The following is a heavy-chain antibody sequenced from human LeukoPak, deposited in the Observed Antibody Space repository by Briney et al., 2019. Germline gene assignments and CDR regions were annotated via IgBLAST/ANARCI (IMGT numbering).Heavy chain of an antibody. Sequence: PSETLSLTCTVSGGSISHYYWSWIRQPPGKGPEWIGYIYYTGTTNYNPSLKSRVTISVDTSKNQFSLKLSSVTAADTAVYYCARGRYDSSGYYPRTFDYWGQGTLVTVSS. V-gene: IGHV4-59*12. CDR1: GGSISHYY. CDR2: IYYTGTT. D-gene: IGHD3-22*01. J-gene: IGHJ4*02. CDR3: ARGRYDSSGYYPRTFDY.